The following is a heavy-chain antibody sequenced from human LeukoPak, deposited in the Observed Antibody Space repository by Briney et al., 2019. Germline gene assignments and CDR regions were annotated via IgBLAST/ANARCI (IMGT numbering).Heavy chain of an antibody. Sequence: SETLSLTCTVSGGSVSSGSYYWSWIRQPPGKGLEWIGYIYYSGSTNYNPSLESRVTISVDTSKNQFSLKLSSVTAADTAVYYCARDYYDSSGYFRRDYWGQGTLVTVSS. J-gene: IGHJ4*02. CDR1: GGSVSSGSYY. V-gene: IGHV4-61*01. CDR3: ARDYYDSSGYFRRDY. CDR2: IYYSGST. D-gene: IGHD3-22*01.